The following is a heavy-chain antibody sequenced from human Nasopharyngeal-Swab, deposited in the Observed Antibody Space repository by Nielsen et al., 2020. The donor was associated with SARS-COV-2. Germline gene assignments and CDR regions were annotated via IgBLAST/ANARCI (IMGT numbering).Heavy chain of an antibody. CDR1: GFSFDDYA. CDR2: ISWNSGTI. Sequence: GGSLRLSCAASGFSFDDYAMHWVRQAPGKGLEWVSGISWNSGTIGYADSVKGRFTISRDNSKNTLYLQMNSLRAEDTAVYYCARGYKCGNYWGQGTLVTVSS. D-gene: IGHD5-18*01. V-gene: IGHV3-9*01. CDR3: ARGYKCGNY. J-gene: IGHJ4*02.